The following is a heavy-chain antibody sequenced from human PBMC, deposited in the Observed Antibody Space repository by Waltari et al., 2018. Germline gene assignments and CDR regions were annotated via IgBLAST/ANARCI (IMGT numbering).Heavy chain of an antibody. V-gene: IGHV3-7*01. CDR2: RNQDGGEK. D-gene: IGHD1-26*01. CDR1: RFIFRTNW. CDR3: AGSIGDGRWMSAFDI. J-gene: IGHJ3*02. Sequence: EVQLVESGGGLVQPGGSLRLSCAASRFIFRTNWMIWVRQAPGKGLEWGANRNQDGGEKNYVDSVKGRFTISRDNARNSLYLQMNSLRAEDTAVYYCAGSIGDGRWMSAFDIWGQGTMVTVSS.